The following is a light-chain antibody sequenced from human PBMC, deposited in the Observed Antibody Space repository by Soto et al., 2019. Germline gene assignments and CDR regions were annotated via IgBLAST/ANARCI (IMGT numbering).Light chain of an antibody. CDR1: SSDVGGYNY. V-gene: IGLV2-14*03. CDR3: SSYTTSNTRQIV. J-gene: IGLJ1*01. Sequence: SVLTQPGWESVYLGQSIKISCTGTSSDVGGYNYVSWYQHHPGKAPKLIIYDVSNRPSGVSNPFSGSKSGNTASLTISGLQPEDEADYYCSSYTTSNTRQIVFGTGTKVTVL. CDR2: DVS.